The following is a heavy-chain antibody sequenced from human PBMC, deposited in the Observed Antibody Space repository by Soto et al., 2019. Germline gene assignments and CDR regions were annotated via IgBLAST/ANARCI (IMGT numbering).Heavy chain of an antibody. D-gene: IGHD6-13*01. CDR3: ARDCAAAGPFDY. Sequence: QVQLVQSGAEVKKPGASVKVSCKASGYTFTSYGISWVRQAPGQGLEWMGWISAYNGNTNYAQKLQGRVTMTTYTSTITAYRELWSLRSDDTAVYYGARDCAAAGPFDYWGQGTLVTVAS. V-gene: IGHV1-18*01. CDR1: GYTFTSYG. J-gene: IGHJ4*02. CDR2: ISAYNGNT.